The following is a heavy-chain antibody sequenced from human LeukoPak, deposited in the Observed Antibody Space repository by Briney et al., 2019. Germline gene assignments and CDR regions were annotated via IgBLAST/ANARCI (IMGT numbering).Heavy chain of an antibody. J-gene: IGHJ4*02. Sequence: GGALRLSCAASGFTFSGCAFHWVRQAPGKGPGWVAIISNDGNNKYYADSVKGRFTISRDNSKNTLSLQMNSLRAEDTAVYYCAKGLRIVVVPAAFYYWGQGTLVTVSS. V-gene: IGHV3-30*18. CDR2: ISNDGNNK. CDR1: GFTFSGCA. D-gene: IGHD2-2*01. CDR3: AKGLRIVVVPAAFYY.